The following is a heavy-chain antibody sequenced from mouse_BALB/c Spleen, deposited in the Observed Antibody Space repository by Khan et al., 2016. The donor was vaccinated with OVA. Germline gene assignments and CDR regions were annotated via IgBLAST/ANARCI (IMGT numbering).Heavy chain of an antibody. V-gene: IGHV1-7*01. CDR2: INHSTGYT. CDR1: GYTFTSYW. D-gene: IGHD1-3*01. J-gene: IGHJ3*01. Sequence: VQLQESGAELAKPGASVKMSCKASGYTFTSYWMHWVKQRPGQGIEWIGYINHSTGYTEYNQSFKDKATLTADTSSSQASLQLSSLTSEESAVYYCAKHGSGTAWLTVGGQGTPVTVSA. CDR3: AKHGSGTAWLTV.